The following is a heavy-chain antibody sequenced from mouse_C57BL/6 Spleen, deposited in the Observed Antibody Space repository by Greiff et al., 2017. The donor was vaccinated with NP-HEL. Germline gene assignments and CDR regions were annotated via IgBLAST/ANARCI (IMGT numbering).Heavy chain of an antibody. CDR1: GYTFTSYW. Sequence: QVQLQQPGAELVMPGASVKLSCKASGYTFTSYWMHWVKQRPGQGLEWIGEIDPSDSYTNYNQKFKGKSTLTVDKSSSTAYMQLSSLTSEDSAVYYCARVGRRYFDYWGQGTTLTVSS. CDR2: IDPSDSYT. D-gene: IGHD4-1*01. CDR3: ARVGRRYFDY. J-gene: IGHJ2*01. V-gene: IGHV1-69*01.